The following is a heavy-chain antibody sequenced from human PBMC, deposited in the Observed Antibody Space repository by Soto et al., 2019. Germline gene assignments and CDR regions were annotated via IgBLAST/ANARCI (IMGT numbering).Heavy chain of an antibody. CDR1: GYTFTSYD. CDR3: ARDVGTDFRSYDAFDI. V-gene: IGHV1-8*01. Sequence: QVQLVQSGAEVKKPGASVKVSCKASGYTFTSYDINWVRQATGQGLEWMGWMNPNSGNTGYAQKFQGRVTLTRDTSIRKAYMELSSLRSEDTAVHYCARDVGTDFRSYDAFDIWGQGTMVTVPS. J-gene: IGHJ3*02. CDR2: MNPNSGNT. D-gene: IGHD1-26*01.